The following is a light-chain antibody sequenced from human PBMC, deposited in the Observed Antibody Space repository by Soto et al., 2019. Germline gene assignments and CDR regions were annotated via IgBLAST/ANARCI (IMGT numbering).Light chain of an antibody. CDR2: KAS. Sequence: DIQMTQSPSTLSASVGDRVTITCRASQSISIWLAWHQQKPGKAPKILISKASSLESGVPSRFSGSGSGTEFTLTISSLQPDDFATYYCQQYSSYLYTFGQGTKLEIK. V-gene: IGKV1-5*03. J-gene: IGKJ2*01. CDR3: QQYSSYLYT. CDR1: QSISIW.